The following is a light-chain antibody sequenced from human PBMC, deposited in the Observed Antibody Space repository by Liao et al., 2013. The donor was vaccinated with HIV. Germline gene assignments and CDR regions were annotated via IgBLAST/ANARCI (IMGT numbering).Light chain of an antibody. CDR2: SNT. J-gene: IGLJ2*01. V-gene: IGLV3-9*01. Sequence: SYELTQSPSVSVAPGEMARIACGGNNVGSKYVHWYQQKPGQAPVLVIFSNTDRPSGIPERFSGSNSGNTATLTISGTQAMDEADYYCQAWDSTIAVVFGGGTKLTVL. CDR1: NVGSKY. CDR3: QAWDSTIAVV.